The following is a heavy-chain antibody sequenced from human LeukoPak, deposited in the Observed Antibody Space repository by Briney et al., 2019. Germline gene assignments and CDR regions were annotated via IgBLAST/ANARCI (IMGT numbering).Heavy chain of an antibody. CDR1: GFTFSSYA. CDR3: AKNEYTYGLYDAFDV. Sequence: GGSLRLSCAASGFTFSSYAMSWVRQALGKGLEWVSGISGSGSSTNYADSVKGRFTISRDNSKNTLYLQMNSLRAADTAVYYCAKNEYTYGLYDAFDVWGQGTMVTVSS. D-gene: IGHD5-18*01. J-gene: IGHJ3*01. CDR2: ISGSGSST. V-gene: IGHV3-23*01.